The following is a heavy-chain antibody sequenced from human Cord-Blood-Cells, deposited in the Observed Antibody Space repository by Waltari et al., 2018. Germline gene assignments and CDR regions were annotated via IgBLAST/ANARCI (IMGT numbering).Heavy chain of an antibody. Sequence: QVQLVQSGAEVKKPGSSVKVSCKSSGGTFSSYAISWVRQAPGQGLEWMGGIIPIFGTANYAQKFQGRVTITADESTSTAYMELSSLRSEDTAVYYCARTAVDGSGSYYFDYWGQGTLVTVSS. D-gene: IGHD3-10*01. J-gene: IGHJ4*02. V-gene: IGHV1-69*01. CDR2: IIPIFGTA. CDR3: ARTAVDGSGSYYFDY. CDR1: GGTFSSYA.